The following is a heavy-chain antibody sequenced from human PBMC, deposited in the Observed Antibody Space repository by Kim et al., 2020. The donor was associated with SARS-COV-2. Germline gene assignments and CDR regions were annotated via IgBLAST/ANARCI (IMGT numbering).Heavy chain of an antibody. V-gene: IGHV3-48*03. CDR3: ARDGSAGRRDY. D-gene: IGHD2-15*01. Sequence: TIYYADSVNGRFTIARDNAKNSLYLQMNSLRADDTAIYYCARDGSAGRRDYWGQGTLVTVSS. CDR2: TI. J-gene: IGHJ4*02.